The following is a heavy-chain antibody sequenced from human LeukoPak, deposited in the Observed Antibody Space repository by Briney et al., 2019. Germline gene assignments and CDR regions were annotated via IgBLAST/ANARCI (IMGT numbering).Heavy chain of an antibody. J-gene: IGHJ4*02. CDR1: GYTVTSYY. Sequence: ASVKVSCKASGYTVTSYYMHWVRQAPGQGLEWMAILNPSGGSSSYAQKLQGRATLTRATSTSTAYMELRSLRSDDTAVYYCARVDYDSSGYYFWENFDYWGQGTLVTVSS. V-gene: IGHV1-46*01. CDR2: LNPSGGSS. D-gene: IGHD3-22*01. CDR3: ARVDYDSSGYYFWENFDY.